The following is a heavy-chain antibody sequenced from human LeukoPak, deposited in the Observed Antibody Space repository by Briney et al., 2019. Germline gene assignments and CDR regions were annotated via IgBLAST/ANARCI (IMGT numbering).Heavy chain of an antibody. CDR2: ISRSGGST. J-gene: IGHJ4*02. CDR3: ARPTRLSVPAPFSN. CDR1: GFTLSNYG. D-gene: IGHD2-2*01. Sequence: GGSLRLSCAASGFTLSNYGMSWVRQAPGKGLEWVSLISRSGGSTYYADSVKGRFTISRDTSKNTLYLQMNSLRAEDTAVYYCARPTRLSVPAPFSNWGQGTLVTVSS. V-gene: IGHV3-23*01.